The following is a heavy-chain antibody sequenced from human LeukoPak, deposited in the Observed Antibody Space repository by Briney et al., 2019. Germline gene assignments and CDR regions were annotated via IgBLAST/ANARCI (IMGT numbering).Heavy chain of an antibody. V-gene: IGHV4-30-2*01. CDR1: GGSISSGGYS. J-gene: IGHJ6*02. CDR3: ARANPKYYYYGMDV. Sequence: SETLSLTCAVSGGSISSGGYSWSWIRQPPGTGLEWIGYIYHSGSTYYNPSLKSRVTISVDRSKNQFSLKLSSVTAADTAVYYCARANPKYYYYGMDVWGQGTTVTVSS. CDR2: IYHSGST.